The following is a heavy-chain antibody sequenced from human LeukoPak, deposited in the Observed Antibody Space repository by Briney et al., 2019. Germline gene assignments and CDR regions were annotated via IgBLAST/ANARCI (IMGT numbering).Heavy chain of an antibody. CDR2: MNPNSGNT. CDR1: GYTFTSHD. CDR3: ARANKYSYGTLFSHASSDY. V-gene: IGHV1-8*03. J-gene: IGHJ4*02. D-gene: IGHD5-18*01. Sequence: ASVKVSCKASGYTFTSHDINWVRQATGQGLEWMGWMNPNSGNTGYAQKFQGRVTITRNTPISTAYMELSSLRSEDTAVYYCARANKYSYGTLFSHASSDYWGQGTLVTVSS.